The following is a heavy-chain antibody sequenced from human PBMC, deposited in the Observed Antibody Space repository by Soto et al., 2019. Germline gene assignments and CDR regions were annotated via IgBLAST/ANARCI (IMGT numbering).Heavy chain of an antibody. CDR2: ISGGGDYSADT. J-gene: IGHJ6*02. D-gene: IGHD4-17*01. CDR1: GFTFSTYA. V-gene: IGHV3-23*01. CDR3: ARDVRSHGDTYYYGTDV. Sequence: PGGSLRLSCEASGFTFSTYAMSRVRRAPGKGLEWVSGISGGGDYSADTYFADSVKGRFTISRDSSKNTVYLQMNSLRAEDTAVYYCARDVRSHGDTYYYGTDVWGQGXTVTVSS.